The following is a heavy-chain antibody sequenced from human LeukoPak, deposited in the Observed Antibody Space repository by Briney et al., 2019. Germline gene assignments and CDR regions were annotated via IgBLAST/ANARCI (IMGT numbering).Heavy chain of an antibody. Sequence: GGSLRLSCAASGFAFDTHGMYWVRQAPGKGLEWVANIKQDGSEKYYVDSVKGRFTISRDNAKNSLYLQMNSLRAEDTAVYYCARVRAQYCSSTSCYGGYFDYWGQGTLVTVSS. J-gene: IGHJ4*02. V-gene: IGHV3-7*01. D-gene: IGHD2-2*01. CDR1: GFAFDTHG. CDR2: IKQDGSEK. CDR3: ARVRAQYCSSTSCYGGYFDY.